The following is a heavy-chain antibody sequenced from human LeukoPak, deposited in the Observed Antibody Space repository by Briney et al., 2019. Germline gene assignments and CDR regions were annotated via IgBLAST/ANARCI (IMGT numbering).Heavy chain of an antibody. V-gene: IGHV4-30-4*01. CDR3: ASQTQPPIAVAGAFDI. Sequence: PSETLSLTCTVSGGSISSGDYYWSWIRQPPGKGLEWIGYIYYSGSTYYNPSLKSRVTISVDTSKNQFSLKLSSVTAADTAVYYCASQTQPPIAVAGAFDIWGQGTMVTVSS. J-gene: IGHJ3*02. CDR1: GGSISSGDYY. D-gene: IGHD6-19*01. CDR2: IYYSGST.